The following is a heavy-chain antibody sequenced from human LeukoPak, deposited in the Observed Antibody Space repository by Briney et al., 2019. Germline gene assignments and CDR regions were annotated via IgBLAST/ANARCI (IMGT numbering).Heavy chain of an antibody. Sequence: PSETLSLTRSVSGASISSGSNYWGWIRQPPGKTLEWIGSIYSSGSTYYNSSLQSRVIIIIDTPKNHFSLTLSSVTAADTAVYYCARGIKVLNYDFWSGYTDAFDIWGQGTMVTVSS. CDR2: IYSSGST. CDR1: GASISSGSNY. J-gene: IGHJ3*02. D-gene: IGHD3-3*01. V-gene: IGHV4-39*07. CDR3: ARGIKVLNYDFWSGYTDAFDI.